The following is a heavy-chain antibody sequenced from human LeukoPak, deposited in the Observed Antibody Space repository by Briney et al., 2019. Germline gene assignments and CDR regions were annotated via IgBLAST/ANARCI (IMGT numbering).Heavy chain of an antibody. CDR2: INHSGST. J-gene: IGHJ4*02. Sequence: PSETLSLTCAVYGGSFSGYYWGWIRQPPGKGLEWIGEINHSGSTSYNPSLKSRVTISVDTSKNQFSLKLSSVTAADTAVYYCARLGRYYYDSSGYLSAIDYWGQGTLVTVSS. D-gene: IGHD3-22*01. V-gene: IGHV4-34*01. CDR1: GGSFSGYY. CDR3: ARLGRYYYDSSGYLSAIDY.